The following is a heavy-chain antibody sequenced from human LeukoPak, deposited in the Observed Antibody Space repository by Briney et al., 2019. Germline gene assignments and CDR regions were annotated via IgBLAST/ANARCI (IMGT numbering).Heavy chain of an antibody. V-gene: IGHV3-30*04. Sequence: GGSLRLSCAASGFTFSSYAMHWVRQAPGRGLEWVALISYDGSNKYYADSVKGRFTISRDNSKNTLYLQMNSLRAEDTAVYYCARAYGGNRGGIYMDVWGKGTTVTVSS. CDR2: ISYDGSNK. J-gene: IGHJ6*03. CDR3: ARAYGGNRGGIYMDV. CDR1: GFTFSSYA. D-gene: IGHD4-23*01.